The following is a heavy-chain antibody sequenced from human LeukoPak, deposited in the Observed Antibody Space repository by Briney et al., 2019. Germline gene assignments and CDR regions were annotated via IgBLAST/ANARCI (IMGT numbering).Heavy chain of an antibody. J-gene: IGHJ2*01. CDR2: ISSSGTTI. Sequence: PGGSLRLSCAASGFTFSDYYMSWIRQDPGKGLEWVSYISSSGTTIYYADSVKGRFTISRDNAKNSLYLQMNSLRAEDTAVYYCARRTVTRDWYFDLWGRGTLVTVSS. CDR1: GFTFSDYY. CDR3: ARRTVTRDWYFDL. D-gene: IGHD4-17*01. V-gene: IGHV3-11*01.